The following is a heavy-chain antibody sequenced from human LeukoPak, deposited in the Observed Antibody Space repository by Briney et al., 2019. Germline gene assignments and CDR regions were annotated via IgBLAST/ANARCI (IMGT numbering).Heavy chain of an antibody. CDR2: IYTSGST. Sequence: SETLSLTCTVSGGSISSYYWSWIRQPAGKGLEWIGRIYTSGSTNYNPSLKTRVTMSVDTSKNQFSLKLNSVTAADTAVYYCARTSWVAAYLSGNYYYYYYMDVWGKGATVTVSS. CDR1: GGSISSYY. CDR3: ARTSWVAAYLSGNYYYYYYMDV. V-gene: IGHV4-4*07. D-gene: IGHD2-15*01. J-gene: IGHJ6*03.